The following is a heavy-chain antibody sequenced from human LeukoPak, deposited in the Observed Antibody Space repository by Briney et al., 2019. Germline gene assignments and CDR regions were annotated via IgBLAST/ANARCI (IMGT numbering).Heavy chain of an antibody. J-gene: IGHJ4*02. D-gene: IGHD6-13*01. V-gene: IGHV5-10-1*01. CDR2: IDPSDSYI. CDR3: ARHPGPAAAFDY. Sequence: GESLKISCKTSGYKFTNYWISWVRQKPGKGLEWMGRIDPSDSYINYSPSFQGHVSISSDKSISTAYLQWSSLKASDTAMYYCARHPGPAAAFDYWARGTLVTVSS. CDR1: GYKFTNYW.